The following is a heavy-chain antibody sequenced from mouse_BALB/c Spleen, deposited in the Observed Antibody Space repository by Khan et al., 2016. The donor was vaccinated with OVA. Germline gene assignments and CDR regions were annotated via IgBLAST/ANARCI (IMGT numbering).Heavy chain of an antibody. CDR3: ARVYGGDFDY. V-gene: IGHV3-2*02. D-gene: IGHD1-1*01. Sequence: VQLKESGPGLVKPSQSLSLTCTVTGYSITSDYAWNWIRQFPGNKLEWMGYISYSGNTKYNPSLKSRISITRDTSKNQFFLQLNSVTIEDTATYYCARVYGGDFDYWGQSTTLTVSS. J-gene: IGHJ2*01. CDR1: GYSITSDYA. CDR2: ISYSGNT.